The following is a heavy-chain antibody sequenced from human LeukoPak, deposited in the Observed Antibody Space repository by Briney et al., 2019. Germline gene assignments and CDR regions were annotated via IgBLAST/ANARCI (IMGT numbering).Heavy chain of an antibody. CDR3: ARAPVSTVEMATIGPDFDY. J-gene: IGHJ4*02. CDR2: INPNSGGT. CDR1: GYTFTGSY. Sequence: ASVKVSCKASGYTFTGSYMHWVRQAPGQGLEWMGWINPNSGGTNYAQKFQGRVTMTRDTSISTAYMELSRLRSEDTAVYYCARAPVSTVEMATIGPDFDYWGQGTLVTVSS. D-gene: IGHD5-24*01. V-gene: IGHV1-2*02.